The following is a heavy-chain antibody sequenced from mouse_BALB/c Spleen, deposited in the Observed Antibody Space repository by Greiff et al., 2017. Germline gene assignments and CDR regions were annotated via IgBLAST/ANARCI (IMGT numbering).Heavy chain of an antibody. V-gene: IGHV5-4*02. J-gene: IGHJ2*01. D-gene: IGHD2-14*01. CDR1: GFTFSDYY. Sequence: EVQGVESGGGLVKPGGSLKLSCAASGFTFSDYYMYWVRQTPEKRLEWVATISDGGSYTYYPDSVKGRFTISRDNAKNNLYLQMSSLKSEDTAMYYCARGYYRYDGYYFDYWGQGTTLTVSS. CDR3: ARGYYRYDGYYFDY. CDR2: ISDGGSYT.